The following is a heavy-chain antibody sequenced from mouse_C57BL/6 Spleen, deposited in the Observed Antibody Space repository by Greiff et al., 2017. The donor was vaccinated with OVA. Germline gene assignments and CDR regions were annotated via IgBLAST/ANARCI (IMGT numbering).Heavy chain of an antibody. CDR2: IHPNSGST. CDR1: GYTFTSYW. D-gene: IGHD1-1*01. V-gene: IGHV1-64*01. J-gene: IGHJ1*03. CDR3: AKPPSLTTVEYFDV. Sequence: QVQLQQPGAELVKPGASVKLSCKASGYTFTSYWMHWVKQRPGQGLEWIGMIHPNSGSTNYNEKFKSKATLTVDTSSSTAYMQLSSLTSEDSAVYYCAKPPSLTTVEYFDVWGTGTTVTVSS.